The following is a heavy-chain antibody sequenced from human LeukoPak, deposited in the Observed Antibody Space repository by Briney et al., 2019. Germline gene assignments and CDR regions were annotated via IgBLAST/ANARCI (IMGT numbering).Heavy chain of an antibody. D-gene: IGHD2-2*01. V-gene: IGHV1-2*02. J-gene: IGHJ4*02. Sequence: ASVKVSCKASGYTFTGYYMHWVRQAPGQGLEWMGWINPNSGGTNYAQKFQGRVTMTRDTSISTAYMELSRLRSDDTAVYYCARGAIVVVPAAMPTPFDYWGQGTLVTVSS. CDR1: GYTFTGYY. CDR3: ARGAIVVVPAAMPTPFDY. CDR2: INPNSGGT.